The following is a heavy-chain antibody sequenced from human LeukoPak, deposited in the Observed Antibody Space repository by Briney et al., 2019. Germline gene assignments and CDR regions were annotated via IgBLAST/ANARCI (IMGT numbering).Heavy chain of an antibody. CDR1: GFTFNNYS. CDR3: ARDYDSSGYRTLGIFGY. V-gene: IGHV3-64*01. D-gene: IGHD3-22*01. Sequence: GGSLILSCAAPGFTFNNYSMHWVRQAPGKGLEYVSAISSNGGNTYYANSEKGRFTISRDNSENTLYLQMGSLRAEDMAVYYCARDYDSSGYRTLGIFGYWGQGTLVTVSS. J-gene: IGHJ4*02. CDR2: ISSNGGNT.